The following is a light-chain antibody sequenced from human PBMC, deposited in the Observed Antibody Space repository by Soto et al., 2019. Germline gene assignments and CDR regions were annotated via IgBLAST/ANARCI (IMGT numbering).Light chain of an antibody. J-gene: IGLJ1*01. CDR2: EVT. CDR1: SSDVGNYDL. Sequence: QSVLTQPASVSGSPGQSIAISCTGTSSDVGNYDLVSWYQQHPGKAPKLMIYEVTKRPSGVSSRFSGSKSGNTASLTISGLQAEDEAEYSCCSSAGGGTYVFGTGTKVNVL. V-gene: IGLV2-23*02. CDR3: CSSAGGGTYV.